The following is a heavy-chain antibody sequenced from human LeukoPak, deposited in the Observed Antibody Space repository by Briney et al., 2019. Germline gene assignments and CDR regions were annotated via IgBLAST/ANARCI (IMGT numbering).Heavy chain of an antibody. J-gene: IGHJ4*02. D-gene: IGHD6-13*01. V-gene: IGHV4-39*01. CDR2: IYYSGST. CDR1: GGSISSSSYY. CDR3: ATGEQQLAAFDY. Sequence: SETLSLTCTVSGGSISSSSYYWAWIRQPPGKGLEWIGSIYYSGSTYYNPSLKSRVTISVDTSKNQFSLKLSSVTAAATAVYYCATGEQQLAAFDYWGQGTLVTVSS.